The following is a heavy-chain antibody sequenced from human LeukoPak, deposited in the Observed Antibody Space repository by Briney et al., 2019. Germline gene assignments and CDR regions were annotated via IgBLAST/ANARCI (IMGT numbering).Heavy chain of an antibody. CDR1: GFTFSSYA. D-gene: IGHD3-3*01. CDR2: ISGSGGST. J-gene: IGHJ4*02. CDR3: AKGSLRFLEWDYFDY. Sequence: GGSLRLSCAASGFTFSSYAMSWVRQAPGKGLEWVSAISGSGGSTYYADSVNGRFTISRDNSKNTLYLQMNSLRAEDTAVYYCAKGSLRFLEWDYFDYWGQGTLVTVSS. V-gene: IGHV3-23*01.